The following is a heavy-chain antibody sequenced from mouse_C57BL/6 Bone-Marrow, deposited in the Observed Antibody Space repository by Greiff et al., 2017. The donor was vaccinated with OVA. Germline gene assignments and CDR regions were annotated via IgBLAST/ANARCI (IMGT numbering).Heavy chain of an antibody. Sequence: DVKLQESGGDLVKPGGSLKLSCAASGFTFSSYGMSWVRQTPDKRLEWVATISSGGSYTYYPDSVKGRITISRDNAKNTLYLQMSSLKSEDTAVYYGAEHQLGLDYWGQGTTLTVSS. CDR3: AEHQLGLDY. CDR2: ISSGGSYT. J-gene: IGHJ2*01. V-gene: IGHV5-6*02. CDR1: GFTFSSYG. D-gene: IGHD4-1*02.